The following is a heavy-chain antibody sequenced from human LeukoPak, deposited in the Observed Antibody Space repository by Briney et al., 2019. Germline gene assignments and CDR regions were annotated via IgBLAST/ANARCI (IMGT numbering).Heavy chain of an antibody. D-gene: IGHD6-19*01. J-gene: IGHJ4*02. V-gene: IGHV3-23*01. CDR2: IIGSGGST. CDR1: GFTFSSYA. CDR3: AKRGPAGAGKSPDYFDY. Sequence: PGGSLRLSCAASGFTFSSYAMSWVRQAPGKGLEWVSAIIGSGGSTYYADSVKGRFTISRDNSKNTLYLQMNSLRAEDTAVYYCAKRGPAGAGKSPDYFDYWGQGTLVTVSS.